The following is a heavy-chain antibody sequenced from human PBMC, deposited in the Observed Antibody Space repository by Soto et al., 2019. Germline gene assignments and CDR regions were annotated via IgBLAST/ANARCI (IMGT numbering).Heavy chain of an antibody. CDR3: ARGRYYFEY. CDR1: GGSISNYY. J-gene: IGHJ4*02. V-gene: IGHV4-59*01. Sequence: SETLSLTCTVSGGSISNYYWSWIRQPPGKGLEWIGYMYHSGTTNYSPSLKSRVTISIDTSKNQFSLRLSSVAAADTAVYYCARGRYYFEYWGQGARVTVSS. CDR2: MYHSGTT.